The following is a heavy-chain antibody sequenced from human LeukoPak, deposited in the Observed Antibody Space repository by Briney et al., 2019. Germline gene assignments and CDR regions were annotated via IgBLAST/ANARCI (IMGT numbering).Heavy chain of an antibody. CDR3: ARKYCSGGSCYSAYLYYYYMDV. J-gene: IGHJ6*03. CDR2: ISSSSSYI. V-gene: IGHV3-21*01. D-gene: IGHD2-15*01. CDR1: GFTLSTYT. Sequence: GGSLRLSCAASGFTLSTYTMNWVRQAPGKGLEWVSSISSSSSYIYYADSVKGRFTISRDDAKNSLSLQMNSLRAEDTAVYYCARKYCSGGSCYSAYLYYYYMDVWGKGTTVTISS.